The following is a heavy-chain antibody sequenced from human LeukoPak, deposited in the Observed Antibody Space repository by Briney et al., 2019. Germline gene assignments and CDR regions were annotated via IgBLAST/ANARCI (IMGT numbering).Heavy chain of an antibody. CDR2: IYPGDSDT. J-gene: IGHJ5*02. CDR3: ARGRLGSGTNWGWFDP. V-gene: IGHV5-51*03. D-gene: IGHD2-2*01. CDR1: GYSFTTYW. Sequence: PGESLKISCKGSGYSFTTYWIGWVRQMPGKGLECMGIIYPGDSDTRYSPSFQGQVTISADKSISTAYLQWSSLKASDTAIYYCARGRLGSGTNWGWFDPWGQGTLVTVSS.